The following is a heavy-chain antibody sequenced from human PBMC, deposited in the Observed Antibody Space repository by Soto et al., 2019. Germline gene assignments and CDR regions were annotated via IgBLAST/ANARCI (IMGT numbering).Heavy chain of an antibody. D-gene: IGHD1-1*01. CDR2: MNPNSGNT. J-gene: IGHJ6*02. V-gene: IGHV1-8*01. CDR3: ARGHGNYYYYGMDV. CDR1: GYTFTSYD. Sequence: QVQLVQSGAGVKKPGASVKVSCKASGYTFTSYDINWVRQATGQGLEWMGWMNPNSGNTGYAQKFQGRVTXXRXTXXSTASMELSSLRSEDTAVYYCARGHGNYYYYGMDVWGQGTTVTVSS.